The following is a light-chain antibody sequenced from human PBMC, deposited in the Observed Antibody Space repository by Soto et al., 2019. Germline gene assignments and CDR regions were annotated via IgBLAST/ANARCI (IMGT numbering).Light chain of an antibody. J-gene: IGKJ3*01. CDR2: DAS. V-gene: IGKV3-11*01. CDR1: QSVGNF. CDR3: QQLSNWLFS. Sequence: IVLTRSPATLSLSPGERATLSCRASQSVGNFLAWYQQKPGQAPRLLISDASNRATGIPARFSGSGSGTDLTLTSSSLEPEDFAVYYFQQLSNWLFSFGPETRVDIK.